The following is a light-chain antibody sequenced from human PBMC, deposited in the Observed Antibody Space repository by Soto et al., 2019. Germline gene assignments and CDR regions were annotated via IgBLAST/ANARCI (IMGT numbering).Light chain of an antibody. J-gene: IGLJ1*01. CDR2: DVS. V-gene: IGLV2-14*01. CDR3: SSYTSSSTLLYV. Sequence: QSVLTQPASVSGSPGQSITISCTGTSSDVGVYNYVSWYQQHPGKAPKLMIYDVSNRPSGVSNRLSGSKSGNTASLTISGLQAEDEADYYCSSYTSSSTLLYVFGTGTKLTVL. CDR1: SSDVGVYNY.